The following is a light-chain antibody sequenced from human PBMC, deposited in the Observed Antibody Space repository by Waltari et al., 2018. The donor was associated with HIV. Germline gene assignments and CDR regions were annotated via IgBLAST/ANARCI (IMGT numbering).Light chain of an antibody. CDR1: QSVLYSSNNKNY. J-gene: IGKJ1*01. V-gene: IGKV4-1*01. Sequence: DIVTTQSPDSLAESLGERTPINCKSSQSVLYSSNNKNYLAWYQQKPGQPPKLLIYWASTRESGVPDRFSGSGSGTDFTLTISSLQAEDVAVYYCQQYYSTLSWTFGQGTKVEIK. CDR2: WAS. CDR3: QQYYSTLSWT.